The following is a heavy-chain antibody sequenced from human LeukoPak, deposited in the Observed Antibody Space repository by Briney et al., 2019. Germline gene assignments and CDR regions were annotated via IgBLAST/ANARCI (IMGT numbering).Heavy chain of an antibody. D-gene: IGHD2-15*01. Sequence: GGSLRLSCAASGFTFSSYAMHWVRQAPGKGLEWVAVISYDGSNKYYADSVKGRFTISRDNSKNTLCLQINSLRAEDTAVYYCVRSGFCSGADCRGAFDVWGQGTMVTVSS. CDR1: GFTFSSYA. V-gene: IGHV3-30*04. CDR3: VRSGFCSGADCRGAFDV. CDR2: ISYDGSNK. J-gene: IGHJ3*01.